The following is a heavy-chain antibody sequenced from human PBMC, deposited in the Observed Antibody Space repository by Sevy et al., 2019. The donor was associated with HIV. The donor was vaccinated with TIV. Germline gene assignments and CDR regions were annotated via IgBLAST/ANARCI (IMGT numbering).Heavy chain of an antibody. CDR2: TYYRSKWYN. V-gene: IGHV6-1*01. Sequence: QSQSLSLTCAISGDSVSSNSAAWNWIRQSPSRGLEWLGRTYYRSKWYNDYAVSVKSRITINPDTSKNQFSLQLNSVTPEDTAVYYCARDIVGATTGSGAFDIWGQGTMVTVSS. D-gene: IGHD1-26*01. CDR1: GDSVSSNSAA. CDR3: ARDIVGATTGSGAFDI. J-gene: IGHJ3*02.